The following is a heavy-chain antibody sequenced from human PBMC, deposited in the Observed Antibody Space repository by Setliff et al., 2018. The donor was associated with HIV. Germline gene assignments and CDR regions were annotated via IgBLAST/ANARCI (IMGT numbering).Heavy chain of an antibody. CDR1: GFTFNSYT. D-gene: IGHD2-2*02. CDR2: ISGSADGSGGYT. Sequence: PGGSLRLSCAASGFTFNSYTMSWVRQAPGKGLKWVSSISGSADGSGGYTYYADSVKGRFTISRDNSKNMVYLQMNSLRTEDTAVYYCAKGPEYTTSWPYYFDYWGQGTLVTVSS. J-gene: IGHJ4*02. CDR3: AKGPEYTTSWPYYFDY. V-gene: IGHV3-23*01.